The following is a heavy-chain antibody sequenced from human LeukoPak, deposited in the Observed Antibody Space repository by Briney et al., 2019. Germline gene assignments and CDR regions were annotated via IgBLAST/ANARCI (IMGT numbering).Heavy chain of an antibody. CDR1: GFTFSSYG. V-gene: IGHV3-30*02. CDR2: IRYDGSNK. D-gene: IGHD2-15*01. Sequence: GGSLRLSCAASGFTFSSYGMHWVRQAPGKGLEWVAFIRYDGSNKYYADFVKGRFTISRDNSKNTLYLQMNSLRAEDTAVYYCAKDPPRYCSGGSCYSGFDYWGQGTLVTVSS. J-gene: IGHJ4*02. CDR3: AKDPPRYCSGGSCYSGFDY.